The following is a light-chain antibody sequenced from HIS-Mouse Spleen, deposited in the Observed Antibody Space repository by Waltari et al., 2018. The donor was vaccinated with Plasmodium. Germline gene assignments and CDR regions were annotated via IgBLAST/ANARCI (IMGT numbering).Light chain of an antibody. V-gene: IGLV2-23*01. CDR2: EGS. CDR3: CSYAGSSTNWV. CDR1: SSDVGRYNL. J-gene: IGLJ3*02. Sequence: QSALTQPASVSGSPGQSLTIPCTGTSSDVGRYNLISWYQHHPGKAPKLMIYEGSKRPSGVSNRFSGSKSGNTASLTISGLQAEDEADYYCCSYAGSSTNWVFGGGTKLTVL.